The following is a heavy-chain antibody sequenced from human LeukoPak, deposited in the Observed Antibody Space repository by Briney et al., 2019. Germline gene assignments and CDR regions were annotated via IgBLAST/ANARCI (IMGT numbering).Heavy chain of an antibody. Sequence: PGRSLRLSCAASGFTFSRYTMHWVRQAPGKGLEWVANIKQDGSEKYYVDSVKGRFTISRDNAKNSLYLQMNSLRAEDTAVYYCAAYSSGWSTKDYWGQGTLVTVSS. J-gene: IGHJ4*02. D-gene: IGHD6-19*01. CDR2: IKQDGSEK. CDR3: AAYSSGWSTKDY. V-gene: IGHV3-7*03. CDR1: GFTFSRYT.